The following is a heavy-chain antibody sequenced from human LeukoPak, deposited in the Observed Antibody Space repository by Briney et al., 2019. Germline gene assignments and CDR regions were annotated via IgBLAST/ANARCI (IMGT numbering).Heavy chain of an antibody. Sequence: PGGSLRLSCAASGFTFSSYGMHWVRQAPGKGLEWVAVISYDGSNKYYADSVKGRFTISRDNSKNTLYLQMNSLKTEDTAVYYCTTRGDYVDYWGQGTLVTVSS. CDR1: GFTFSSYG. V-gene: IGHV3-30*03. CDR2: ISYDGSNK. D-gene: IGHD1-14*01. CDR3: TTRGDYVDY. J-gene: IGHJ4*02.